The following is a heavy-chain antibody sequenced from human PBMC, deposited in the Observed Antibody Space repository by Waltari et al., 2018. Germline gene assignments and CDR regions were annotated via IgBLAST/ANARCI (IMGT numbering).Heavy chain of an antibody. CDR2: IYSGGST. Sequence: EVQLVETGGGLIQPGGSLRLSCAASGFTVSSNYMTWVRQAQGKGLEWVSVIYSGGSTYYADSVKGRFTTSRDNSKNSLYLQMNSLRAEDTALYYCAKDIGYYGSGSYYAYWGQGTLVTVSS. CDR3: AKDIGYYGSGSYYAY. V-gene: IGHV3-53*05. CDR1: GFTVSSNY. D-gene: IGHD3-10*01. J-gene: IGHJ4*02.